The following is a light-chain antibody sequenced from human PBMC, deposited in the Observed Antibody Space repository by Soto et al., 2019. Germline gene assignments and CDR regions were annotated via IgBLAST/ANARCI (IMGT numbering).Light chain of an antibody. V-gene: IGKV1-5*01. CDR1: ESMSNC. CDR2: GAS. Sequence: DIQMTQSPSTLSASVGDRVTITCRASESMSNCLAWYQQKPGKAPKILISGASSLQSGVPSRFSGSASGTEFTLTISSLQPDDIATYYCQQCHRYLTFGQGTKVEMK. J-gene: IGKJ1*01. CDR3: QQCHRYLT.